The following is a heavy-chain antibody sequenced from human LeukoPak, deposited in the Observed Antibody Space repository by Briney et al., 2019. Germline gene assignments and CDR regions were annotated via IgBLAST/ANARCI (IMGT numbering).Heavy chain of an antibody. CDR1: GFTFSSYN. V-gene: IGHV3-21*04. CDR3: AKDMGVRYSDYEVGRISVISYFDY. D-gene: IGHD5-12*01. J-gene: IGHJ4*02. CDR2: ISMDGRYI. Sequence: PGGSLRLTCAASGFTFSSYNMDWVRQAPGKGLEWVSSISMDGRYIHYTDSVKGRFTISRDNAKNSLYLQMNSLRAEDTALYYCAKDMGVRYSDYEVGRISVISYFDYWGQGTLVTVSS.